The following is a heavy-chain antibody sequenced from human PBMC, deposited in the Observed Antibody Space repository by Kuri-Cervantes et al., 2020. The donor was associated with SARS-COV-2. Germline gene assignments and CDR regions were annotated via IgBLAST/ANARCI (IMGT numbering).Heavy chain of an antibody. J-gene: IGHJ4*02. Sequence: GESLKIYCAASGFTFSSYAMHWVRQAPGKRLEWVAVISYDGSNKYYADSVKGRFTISRDNSKNTLYLQMNSLRAEDTAVYYCARVSGMVRGVMYSFNFDYWGQGTLVTVSS. V-gene: IGHV3-30-3*01. CDR1: GFTFSSYA. CDR2: ISYDGSNK. CDR3: ARVSGMVRGVMYSFNFDY. D-gene: IGHD3-10*01.